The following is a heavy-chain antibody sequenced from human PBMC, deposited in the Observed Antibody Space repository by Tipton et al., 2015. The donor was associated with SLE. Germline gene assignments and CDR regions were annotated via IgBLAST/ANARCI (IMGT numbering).Heavy chain of an antibody. CDR2: IYYSGST. CDR1: GGSFSSHY. V-gene: IGHV4-59*11. J-gene: IGHJ4*02. Sequence: TLSLTCTVSGGSFSSHYWSWIRQPPGKGLEWIGYIYYSGSTTYNPSLKSRVTISVDTSKSQFSLKLSSVTAADTAVYYCARSAGYGSSWAHFDYWGQGTLVTVSS. D-gene: IGHD6-13*01. CDR3: ARSAGYGSSWAHFDY.